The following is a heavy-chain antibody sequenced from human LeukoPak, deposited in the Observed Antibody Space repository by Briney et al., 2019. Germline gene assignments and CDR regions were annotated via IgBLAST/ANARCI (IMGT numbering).Heavy chain of an antibody. CDR3: AGTYCGGDYQGGAFDI. V-gene: IGHV1-18*01. Sequence: ASVKVSCKAPGYTFTSYGISWVRQAPGQGLEWMGWISAYNGNTNYAQKLQGRVTMTTDTSTSTAYMELRSLRSDDTAVYYCAGTYCGGDYQGGAFDIWGQGTMVTVSS. CDR2: ISAYNGNT. J-gene: IGHJ3*02. CDR1: GYTFTSYG. D-gene: IGHD2-21*02.